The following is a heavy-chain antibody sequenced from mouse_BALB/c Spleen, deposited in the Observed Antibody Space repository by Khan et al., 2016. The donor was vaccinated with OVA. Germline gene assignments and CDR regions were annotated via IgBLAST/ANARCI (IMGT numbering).Heavy chain of an antibody. V-gene: IGHV1S137*01. D-gene: IGHD2-12*01. J-gene: IGHJ4*01. Sequence: QVQRQQSGAELVRPGVSVKISCKGSGYTFTDFTIHWVKQSHAKSLEWIGVISTYYGDANYNQRFKDKVTMTVDKSSITAYMEVSKLTSDDSAIYYCARSLLTTSSLDAMDYWCQGTSVTVSS. CDR3: ARSLLTTSSLDAMDY. CDR2: ISTYYGDA. CDR1: GYTFTDFT.